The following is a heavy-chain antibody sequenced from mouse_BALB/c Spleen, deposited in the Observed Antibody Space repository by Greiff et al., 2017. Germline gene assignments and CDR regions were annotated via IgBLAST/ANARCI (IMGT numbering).Heavy chain of an antibody. CDR3: ARGTTALYLYFDV. CDR2: IDPANGNT. Sequence: EVQLQQSGAELVKPGASVKLSCTASGFNIKDTYMHWVKQRPEQGLEWIGRIDPANGNTKYDPKFQGKATITADTSSNTAYLQLISLTSEDTAVYYCARGTTALYLYFDVWGAGTTVTVSS. D-gene: IGHD1-2*01. CDR1: GFNIKDTY. J-gene: IGHJ1*01. V-gene: IGHV14-3*02.